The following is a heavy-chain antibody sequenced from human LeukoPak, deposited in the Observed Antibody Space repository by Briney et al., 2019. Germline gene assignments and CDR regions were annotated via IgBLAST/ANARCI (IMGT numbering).Heavy chain of an antibody. CDR2: IYYSGST. Sequence: SETLSLTCTVSGGSISSSSYYWGWIRQPPGRGLEWIGSIYYSGSTYYNASLKSQVSISIDTSKNQFSLRLTSVTAADTAVYYCARQTGSGLFILPGGQGTLVTVSS. V-gene: IGHV4-39*01. CDR1: GGSISSSSYY. CDR3: ARQTGSGLFILP. J-gene: IGHJ4*02. D-gene: IGHD3/OR15-3a*01.